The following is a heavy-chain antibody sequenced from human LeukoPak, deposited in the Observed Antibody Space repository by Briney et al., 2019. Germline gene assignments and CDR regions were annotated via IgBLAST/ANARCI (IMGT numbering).Heavy chain of an antibody. D-gene: IGHD5-18*01. CDR3: ATESWIQGEDY. CDR1: GGSISSDGYS. CDR2: IYHSAST. V-gene: IGHV4-30-2*03. Sequence: SQTLSLTCVVSGGSISSDGYSWSRIRQPPGKGLEWIGCIYHSASTYYNPSLKSRVTISVDTSKNQFSLKLTSVTAADTAVYYCATESWIQGEDYWGQGTLVTVSS. J-gene: IGHJ4*02.